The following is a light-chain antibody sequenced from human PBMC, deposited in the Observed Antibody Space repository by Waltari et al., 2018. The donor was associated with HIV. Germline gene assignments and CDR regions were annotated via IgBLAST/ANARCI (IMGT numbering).Light chain of an antibody. J-gene: IGLJ2*01. Sequence: SALTQPASVSGSPGQSITISCTGTSSDVGAYNLVSWYQQHPGKAPKFIIYEVNKRPSEVSIRFSGSKSGNTVSLTISGLQAEDEADYYCCSYAGRSTLEVFGGGTKVTVL. V-gene: IGLV2-23*02. CDR3: CSYAGRSTLEV. CDR1: SSDVGAYNL. CDR2: EVN.